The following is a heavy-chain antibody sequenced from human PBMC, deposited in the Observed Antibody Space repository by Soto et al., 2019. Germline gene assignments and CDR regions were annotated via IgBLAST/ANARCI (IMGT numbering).Heavy chain of an antibody. CDR3: ARDSTRIRIFGVAYNWFDP. Sequence: QVQLVQSGAEVKKPGASVKVSCKASGYTFTSYDINWVRQATGQGLEWMGWMNPNSGNTGYAQKFQGRVTMTRNTSISTAYMELSRLRSEGTAVYYCARDSTRIRIFGVAYNWFDPWGQGTLVTVSS. V-gene: IGHV1-8*01. CDR1: GYTFTSYD. D-gene: IGHD3-3*01. CDR2: MNPNSGNT. J-gene: IGHJ5*02.